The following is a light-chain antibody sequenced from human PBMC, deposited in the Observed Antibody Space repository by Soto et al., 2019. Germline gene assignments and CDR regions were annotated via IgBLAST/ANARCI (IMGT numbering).Light chain of an antibody. CDR1: SRDVGGYNY. Sequence: QSVLTQPASVSGSPGQSITISCTGTSRDVGGYNYVSWYQQHPGKAPKLMIYDVSYRPTGVSNRFSGSKSGNTASLTISGLQAEDEADYYCRSYTTTSTLGVFGGGTKLTVL. CDR2: DVS. CDR3: RSYTTTSTLGV. V-gene: IGLV2-14*03. J-gene: IGLJ3*02.